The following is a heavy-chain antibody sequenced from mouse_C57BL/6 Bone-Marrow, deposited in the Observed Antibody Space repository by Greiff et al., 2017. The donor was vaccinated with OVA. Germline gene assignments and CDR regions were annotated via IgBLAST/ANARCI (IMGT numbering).Heavy chain of an antibody. CDR3: ARSGWLHWYFDV. CDR2: IHPNSGST. J-gene: IGHJ1*03. Sequence: VQLQQPGAELVKPGASVKLSCKASGYTFTSYWMHWVKQRPGQGLEWIGMIHPNSGSTNYNEKFKSKATLTVDKSSSTAYMQLSSLTSEDSAVYYCARSGWLHWYFDVWGTGTTVTVSS. V-gene: IGHV1-64*01. D-gene: IGHD2-3*01. CDR1: GYTFTSYW.